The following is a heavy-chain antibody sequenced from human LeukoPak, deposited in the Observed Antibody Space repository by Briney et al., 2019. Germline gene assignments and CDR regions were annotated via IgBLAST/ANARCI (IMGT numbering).Heavy chain of an antibody. J-gene: IGHJ4*02. CDR3: ARGAFDILTGYYDY. Sequence: GGSLRLSCAASGFTFSSYAMSWVRQAPGKGLEWVSAISGSGGSTYYADSVKGRFTISRDNAKNSLYLQMNSLRDEDTAVYYCARGAFDILTGYYDYWGQGTLVTVSS. CDR2: ISGSGGST. CDR1: GFTFSSYA. D-gene: IGHD3-9*01. V-gene: IGHV3-23*01.